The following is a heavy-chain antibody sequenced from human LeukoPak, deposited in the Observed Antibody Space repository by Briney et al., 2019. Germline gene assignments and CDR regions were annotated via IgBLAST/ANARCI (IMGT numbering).Heavy chain of an antibody. CDR2: INPNSGGT. Sequence: ASVKVSCMASGYXFTGYYIHWVRQAPGQGLEWMGWINPNSGGTNYAQKFQGRVTMTRDTSISTAYMELSRLRSDDTAVYYCASSRYFDWLTFDYWGQGTLVTVSS. J-gene: IGHJ4*02. V-gene: IGHV1-2*02. D-gene: IGHD3-9*01. CDR1: GYXFTGYY. CDR3: ASSRYFDWLTFDY.